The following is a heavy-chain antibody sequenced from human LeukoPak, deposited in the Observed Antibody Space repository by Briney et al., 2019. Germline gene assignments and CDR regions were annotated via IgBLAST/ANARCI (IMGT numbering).Heavy chain of an antibody. J-gene: IGHJ5*02. CDR3: ARDLSAMVRGDDNWFDP. CDR1: GYTFTSYG. V-gene: IGHV1-18*01. Sequence: ASVKVSCKASGYTFTSYGISWVRQAPGQGLEWMGWISAYDGNTNYAQKLQGRVTMTTDTSTSTAYMELRSLRSDDTAVYYCARDLSAMVRGDDNWFDPWGQGTLVTVSS. CDR2: ISAYDGNT. D-gene: IGHD3-10*01.